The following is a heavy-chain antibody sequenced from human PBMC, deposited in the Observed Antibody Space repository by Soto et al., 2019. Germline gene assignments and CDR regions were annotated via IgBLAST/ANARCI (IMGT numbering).Heavy chain of an antibody. D-gene: IGHD2-2*01. J-gene: IGHJ4*02. CDR2: ISNSGSTI. Sequence: EVQLVESGGGLVQPGGSLRLSCAASGFIFNTYAMNWVRQAPGKGLERISYISNSGSTIYYADSVKGRFTISRDNAKNSLYLQMNSLRAEDTALYYCARDGAMDDYWGQGTLVTVSS. CDR1: GFIFNTYA. CDR3: ARDGAMDDY. V-gene: IGHV3-48*01.